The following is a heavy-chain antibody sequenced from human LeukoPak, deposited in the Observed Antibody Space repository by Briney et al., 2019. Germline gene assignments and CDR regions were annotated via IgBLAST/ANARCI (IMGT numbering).Heavy chain of an antibody. CDR2: IIPSDGST. V-gene: IGHV1-46*01. J-gene: IGHJ1*01. Sequence: GASVQNSCKASGYSFTRYFIHWVRQAPGQRLEWMGIIIPSDGSTSYAQKFQGRVTITADRSTSTAYMELSSMRSEDAAVYYCARVSYYDRSGYPEYFHHWGQGTLVTVSS. D-gene: IGHD3-22*01. CDR1: GYSFTRYF. CDR3: ARVSYYDRSGYPEYFHH.